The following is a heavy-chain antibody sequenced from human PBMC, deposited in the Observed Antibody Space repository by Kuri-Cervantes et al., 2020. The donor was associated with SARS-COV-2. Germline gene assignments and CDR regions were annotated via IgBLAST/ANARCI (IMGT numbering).Heavy chain of an antibody. D-gene: IGHD5-18*01. J-gene: IGHJ3*02. V-gene: IGHV3-30*04. CDR3: ARSGYTYGYYFSAFDI. Sequence: GGSLRLSCAASGFTFSSNAMHWVRQAPGKGLEWVAVISYDGSNKYYADSVKGRFTISRDNSKSTLSLQMNSLRAEDTAVYYCARSGYTYGYYFSAFDIRGQGTMVTVSS. CDR1: GFTFSSNA. CDR2: ISYDGSNK.